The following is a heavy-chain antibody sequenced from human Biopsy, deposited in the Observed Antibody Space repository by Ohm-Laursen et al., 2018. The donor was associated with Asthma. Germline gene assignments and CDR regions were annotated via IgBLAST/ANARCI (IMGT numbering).Heavy chain of an antibody. CDR3: ARGPELDV. CDR2: TNERGVT. CDR1: GGSITSSSFY. Sequence: SDTLSLTCSVSGGSITSSSFYWTWIRQSPEKGLEWIGETNERGVTNNNPSLKSRVIISIDTYWNRVSLKLTSVTAADTAVYYCARGPELDVWGQGATVTVSS. V-gene: IGHV4-39*07. J-gene: IGHJ6*02.